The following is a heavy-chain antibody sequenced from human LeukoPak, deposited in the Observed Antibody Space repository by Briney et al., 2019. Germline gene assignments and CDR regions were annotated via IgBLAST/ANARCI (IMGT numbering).Heavy chain of an antibody. V-gene: IGHV3-48*03. Sequence: GGSLRLSCAASGFSVSSNYMTWVRQAPGKGLEWVSYISSSGSTIYYADSVKGRFTISRDNAKNSLYLQMNSLRAEDTAVYYCAKDLVKGSIRDAFDIWGQGTMVTVSS. CDR3: AKDLVKGSIRDAFDI. CDR1: GFSVSSNY. J-gene: IGHJ3*02. D-gene: IGHD3-10*01. CDR2: ISSSGSTI.